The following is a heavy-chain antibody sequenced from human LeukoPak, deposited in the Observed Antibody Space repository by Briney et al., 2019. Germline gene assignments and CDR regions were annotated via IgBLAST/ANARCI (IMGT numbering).Heavy chain of an antibody. Sequence: SETLSLTCAVYGGSFSGYYWSWIRQPPGKGLEWIGEINHSGSTNYNPSLKSRVTISVDTSKNQFSLKLSSVTAADTAVYYCARGRPPGLIVVPAANWFDPWGQGTLVTVSS. CDR3: ARGRPPGLIVVPAANWFDP. CDR2: INHSGST. J-gene: IGHJ5*02. D-gene: IGHD2-2*01. V-gene: IGHV4-34*01. CDR1: GGSFSGYY.